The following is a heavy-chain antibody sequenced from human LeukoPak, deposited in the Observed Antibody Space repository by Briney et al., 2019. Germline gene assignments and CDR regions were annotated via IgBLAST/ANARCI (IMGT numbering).Heavy chain of an antibody. CDR1: DGSMSGSSFF. CDR3: ARDVGRGNWNYDSYMDV. CDR2: IYNSGST. D-gene: IGHD1-20*01. V-gene: IGHV4-39*07. Sequence: SETLSLTCSVSDGSMSGSSFFWGFWVWIRQSPGKGLEWIGSIYNSGSTYYNPSLKSRVTISVDTSNNQFSLNLSSVTVADTAVYFCARDVGRGNWNYDSYMDVWGKGTTVTVSS. J-gene: IGHJ6*03.